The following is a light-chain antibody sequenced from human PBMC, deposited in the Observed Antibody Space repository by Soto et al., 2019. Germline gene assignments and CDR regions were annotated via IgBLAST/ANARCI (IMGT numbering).Light chain of an antibody. CDR3: HVWDSSSDHYV. Sequence: SYELTQPPSVSVAPGQTARITCGGNNIGGKSVHWYQQKPGQAPVLVVYDDSDRPSGIPDRFPGSNSGDTATLTIRRVEAGDEADYYCHVWDSSSDHYVFGTGTKLTVL. CDR2: DDS. CDR1: NIGGKS. J-gene: IGLJ1*01. V-gene: IGLV3-21*02.